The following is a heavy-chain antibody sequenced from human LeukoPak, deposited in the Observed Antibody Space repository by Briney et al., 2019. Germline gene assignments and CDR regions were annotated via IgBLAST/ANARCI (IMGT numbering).Heavy chain of an antibody. CDR1: GGSTSPSP. D-gene: IGHD4-23*01. CDR2: IYYGGNS. V-gene: IGHV4-59*01. J-gene: IGHJ4*02. Sequence: SETPSHTRTVPGGSTSPSPTSSIRPPPAKRLESIGYIYYGGNSNYNTSLKSRVTISLDTYKNQYYLTLRSVTAADTAMYYCARGADAANSVLFDYWGQGALVTVSS. CDR3: ARGADAANSVLFDY.